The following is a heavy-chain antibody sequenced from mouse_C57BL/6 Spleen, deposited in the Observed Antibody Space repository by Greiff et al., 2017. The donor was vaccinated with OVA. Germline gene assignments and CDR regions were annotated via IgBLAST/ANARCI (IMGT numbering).Heavy chain of an antibody. V-gene: IGHV1-52*01. CDR1: GYTFTSYW. Sequence: QVQLQQPGAELVRPGSSVQLSCKASGYTFTSYWMHWVKQRPIQGLEWIGNIDPSDSETHYNQKFKDKATLTVDKSSSTAYMQLSILTSEDSAVYYCAVDGNYEGYWGQGTTLTVSS. J-gene: IGHJ2*01. CDR3: AVDGNYEGY. D-gene: IGHD2-1*01. CDR2: IDPSDSET.